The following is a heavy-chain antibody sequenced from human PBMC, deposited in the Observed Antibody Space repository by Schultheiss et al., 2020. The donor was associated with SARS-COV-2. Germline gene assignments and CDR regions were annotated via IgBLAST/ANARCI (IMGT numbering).Heavy chain of an antibody. V-gene: IGHV4-34*01. CDR1: GGSFSGYY. CDR2: INHSGST. Sequence: SETLSLTCAVYGGSFSGYYWSWIRQPPGKGLEWIGEINHSGSTNYNPSLKSRVTISVDTSKNQFSLKLSSVTAADTAVYYCARGAGSLRSHNFDYWGQGTLVTVSS. D-gene: IGHD3-10*01. CDR3: ARGAGSLRSHNFDY. J-gene: IGHJ4*02.